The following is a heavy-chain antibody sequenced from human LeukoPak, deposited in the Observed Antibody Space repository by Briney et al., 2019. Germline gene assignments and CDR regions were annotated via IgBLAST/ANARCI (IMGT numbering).Heavy chain of an antibody. J-gene: IGHJ6*04. CDR2: IGYDGSNK. CDR1: GFTFSNYG. Sequence: PGGSLRLSCAASGFTFSNYGMHWVRQAPGKGLEWVALIGYDGSNKHYPDSLKGRFTISRDNSKNTLYLQMNSLRAEDTAVYYCARDRYFDSSYGMDVWGKGTTVTVSS. V-gene: IGHV3-33*01. CDR3: ARDRYFDSSYGMDV. D-gene: IGHD3-9*01.